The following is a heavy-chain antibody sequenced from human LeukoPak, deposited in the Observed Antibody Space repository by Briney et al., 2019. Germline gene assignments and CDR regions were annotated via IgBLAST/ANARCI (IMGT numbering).Heavy chain of an antibody. D-gene: IGHD3-16*01. CDR2: ISSNSDDT. J-gene: IGHJ4*02. V-gene: IGHV1-18*01. Sequence: ASVKVSCKATGYTFTSYGISWVRQAPGQGLEWMGWISSNSDDTNYAQKLQGRVTMTTDTSTSTAYMELRSLRSDDSAVYYCARDWGSIKVITDYWGQGTLVTVSS. CDR3: ARDWGSIKVITDY. CDR1: GYTFTSYG.